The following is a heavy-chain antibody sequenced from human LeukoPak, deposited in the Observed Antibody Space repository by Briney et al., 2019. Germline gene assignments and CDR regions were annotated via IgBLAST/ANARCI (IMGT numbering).Heavy chain of an antibody. Sequence: SETLSLTCAVSGGSISSSNWWSWVRQPPGKGLEWIGEIYHSGSTYYNPSLKSRVTISVDTSKNQFSLKLSSVTAADTAVYYCARHEVAAAASFDYWGQGTLVTVSS. V-gene: IGHV4-4*02. CDR3: ARHEVAAAASFDY. CDR2: IYHSGST. CDR1: GGSISSSNW. J-gene: IGHJ4*02. D-gene: IGHD6-13*01.